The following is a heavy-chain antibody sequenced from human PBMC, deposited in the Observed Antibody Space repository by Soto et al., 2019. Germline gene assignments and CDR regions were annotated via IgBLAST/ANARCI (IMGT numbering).Heavy chain of an antibody. CDR3: ASSFYCSSTSCYPSPYEALDI. V-gene: IGHV1-18*01. CDR2: ISAYNGNT. Sequence: AEVCCKASGYAFTSYCISWVRQAPGQRLEWMGWISAYNGNTNYAQKLQGRVTMTTDSSTSTAYMELRSLRSDDTAVYYCASSFYCSSTSCYPSPYEALDIWVQGTMVTVSS. CDR1: GYAFTSYC. J-gene: IGHJ3*02. D-gene: IGHD2-2*01.